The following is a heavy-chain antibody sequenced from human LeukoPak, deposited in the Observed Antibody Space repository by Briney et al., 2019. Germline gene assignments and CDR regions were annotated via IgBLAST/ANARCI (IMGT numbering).Heavy chain of an antibody. V-gene: IGHV4-34*01. CDR1: GGSFSGYY. D-gene: IGHD5-18*01. CDR2: INHSGST. Sequence: SETLPLTCAVYGGSFSGYYWSWIRQPPGKGLEWIGEINHSGSTNYNPSLKSRVTISVDTSKNQFSLKLSSVTAADTAVYYCARGSARGYSYGYPSYYYYGMDVWGQGTTVTVSS. CDR3: ARGSARGYSYGYPSYYYYGMDV. J-gene: IGHJ6*02.